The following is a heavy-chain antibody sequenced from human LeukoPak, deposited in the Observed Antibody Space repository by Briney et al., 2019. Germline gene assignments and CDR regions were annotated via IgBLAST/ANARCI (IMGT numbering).Heavy chain of an antibody. CDR2: IYYSGST. V-gene: IGHV4-59*01. J-gene: IGHJ4*02. CDR1: GGSISSYY. D-gene: IGHD6-19*01. Sequence: SETLSLTCTVSGGSISSYYWSWIRQPPGKGLEWIGYIYYSGSTNYNPSLKSRVTISVDTSKNQFSLKLSSVTAADAAVYYCARDSSGWYDYWGQGTLVTVSS. CDR3: ARDSSGWYDY.